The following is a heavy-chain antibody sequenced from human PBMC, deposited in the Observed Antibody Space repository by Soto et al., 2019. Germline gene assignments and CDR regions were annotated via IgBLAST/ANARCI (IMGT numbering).Heavy chain of an antibody. D-gene: IGHD3-9*01. J-gene: IGHJ5*02. CDR3: ARGDDILTGPNWFDP. Sequence: QVQLVQSGAEVKKPGSSVKVFCKASGGTFSSYTISWVRQAPGQGLEWMGGIIPMFGTTNYAQKFQGRVTITADESTSTACMELFSLRSEDTAVYYCARGDDILTGPNWFDPWGQGTLLTVSS. CDR2: IIPMFGTT. CDR1: GGTFSSYT. V-gene: IGHV1-69*01.